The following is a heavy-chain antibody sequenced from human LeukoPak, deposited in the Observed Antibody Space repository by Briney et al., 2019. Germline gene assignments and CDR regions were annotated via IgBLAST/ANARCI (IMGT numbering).Heavy chain of an antibody. CDR3: ASRYCSGGSCYPIDY. V-gene: IGHV3-23*01. CDR1: GFTFSSHG. Sequence: GGSLRLSCAASGFTFSSHGINWVRQAPGKGLEWVSGISPSGDITYYTDSVQGRFTISRDNSKNMMYVQMNSLRAEDTAVYYCASRYCSGGSCYPIDYWGQGTLVTVSS. D-gene: IGHD2-15*01. J-gene: IGHJ4*02. CDR2: ISPSGDIT.